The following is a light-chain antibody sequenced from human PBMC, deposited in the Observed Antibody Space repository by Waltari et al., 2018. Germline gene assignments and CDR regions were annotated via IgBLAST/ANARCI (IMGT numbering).Light chain of an antibody. CDR2: EVS. J-gene: IGLJ3*02. V-gene: IGLV2-23*02. CDR1: TSNIGDNNL. CDR3: CSYAGSSSSTV. Sequence: QSALTQPASVSGSPGQSITISCTGTTSNIGDNNLVSWYQQHPGKAPKGIIYEVSKRPSGVSNRFSGSKSDNTASLTISGVQAEDEADYYCCSYAGSSSSTVFGGGTKVTVL.